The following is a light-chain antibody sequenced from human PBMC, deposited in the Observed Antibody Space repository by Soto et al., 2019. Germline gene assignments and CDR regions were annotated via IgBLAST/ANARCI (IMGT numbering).Light chain of an antibody. CDR3: QQRSDAVT. CDR1: QSVSSSY. Sequence: EVGLTQSPGTLSLSQGERATLSCRASQSVSSSYLAWYQQKPGQAPRLLIYGASSRATGIPDRFSGSGSGTDFTLTISSLEPEDFAVYYCQQRSDAVTFGQGTRLAIK. J-gene: IGKJ5*01. V-gene: IGKV3D-20*02. CDR2: GAS.